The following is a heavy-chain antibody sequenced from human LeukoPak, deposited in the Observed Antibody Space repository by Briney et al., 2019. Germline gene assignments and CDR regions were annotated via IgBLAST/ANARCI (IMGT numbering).Heavy chain of an antibody. Sequence: ASVKVSCKASGYTFTSYGISWVRQAPGQGLEWMGWISAYNGNTNYAQKLQGRVTMTTDTSTSTAFMELSSLRSEDTAVYYCARGQRRENWFDPWGQGTLVTVSA. CDR2: ISAYNGNT. J-gene: IGHJ5*02. V-gene: IGHV1-18*01. CDR1: GYTFTSYG. D-gene: IGHD5-24*01. CDR3: ARGQRRENWFDP.